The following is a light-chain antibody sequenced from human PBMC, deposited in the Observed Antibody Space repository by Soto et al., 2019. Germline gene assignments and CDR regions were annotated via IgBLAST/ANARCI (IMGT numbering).Light chain of an antibody. CDR1: QSVSSSY. Sequence: EIVLTQSPGTLSLSPGERATLSCRASQSVSSSYLAWYQQKPGQAPRLFIYDASSLKSGVPSRFSGSGSGTEFTLTISSLQPDDFATYYCQHYNSYPITFGQGTRLEIK. J-gene: IGKJ5*01. CDR3: QHYNSYPIT. CDR2: DAS. V-gene: IGKV3-20*01.